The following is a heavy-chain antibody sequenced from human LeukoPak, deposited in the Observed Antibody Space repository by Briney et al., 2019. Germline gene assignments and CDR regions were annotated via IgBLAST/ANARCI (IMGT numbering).Heavy chain of an antibody. CDR2: IYHSGST. CDR1: GGSISSGGYS. D-gene: IGHD3-22*01. J-gene: IGHJ4*02. V-gene: IGHV4-30-2*01. CDR3: ARGGSGSFFDY. Sequence: PSETLSLTCAVSGGSISSGGYSWSWIRQPPGEGLEWIGYIYHSGSTYYNPSLKSRVTISVDRSKNQFSLKLSSVTAADTAVYYCARGGSGSFFDYWGQGTLVTVSS.